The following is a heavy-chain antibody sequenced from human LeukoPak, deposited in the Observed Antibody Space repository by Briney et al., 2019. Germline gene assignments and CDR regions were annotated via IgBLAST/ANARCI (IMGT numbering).Heavy chain of an antibody. CDR2: VSGSGGST. V-gene: IGHV3-23*01. Sequence: PGGSLRLSCAASGFTFSSYAMSWVRQAPGKGLEWVSGVSGSGGSTYYADSVKGRFTISRDNYKNTLYVQMNSLRAEDTAVYYCARYSSGWYSPFDSWGQGTLITVSS. D-gene: IGHD6-19*01. CDR1: GFTFSSYA. J-gene: IGHJ4*02. CDR3: ARYSSGWYSPFDS.